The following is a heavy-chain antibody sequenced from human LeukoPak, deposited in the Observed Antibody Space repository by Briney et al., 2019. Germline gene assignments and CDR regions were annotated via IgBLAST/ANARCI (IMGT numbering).Heavy chain of an antibody. CDR3: ARYIWGSYPTFEDY. CDR2: INYSGST. CDR1: GGSISSYY. D-gene: IGHD3-16*02. J-gene: IGHJ4*02. Sequence: KASDTLSLTCTVSGGSISSYYWSWIRQPPGKGLEWIGYINYSGSTNYNPSLKSRVTISVDTSKNQFSLKLSSVTAADTAVYYCARYIWGSYPTFEDYWGQGTLVTVSS. V-gene: IGHV4-59*07.